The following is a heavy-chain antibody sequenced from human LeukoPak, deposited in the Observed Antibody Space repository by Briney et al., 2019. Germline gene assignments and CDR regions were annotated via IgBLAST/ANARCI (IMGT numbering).Heavy chain of an antibody. V-gene: IGHV4-4*07. J-gene: IGHJ4*02. Sequence: SETLSLTCTVSGDSINNYYWSWIRQLAGKGLEWIGRINASGRTNYNSDLKSRVTMSVDTTKNQFSLRVKSVTAADTAVYYCAREYGDFDYWGQGTLVTVSS. CDR2: INASGRT. CDR1: GDSINNYY. CDR3: AREYGDFDY. D-gene: IGHD4-17*01.